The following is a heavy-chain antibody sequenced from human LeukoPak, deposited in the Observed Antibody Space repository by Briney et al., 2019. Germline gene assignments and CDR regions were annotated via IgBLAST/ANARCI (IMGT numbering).Heavy chain of an antibody. CDR3: ARVKGSNWFDP. CDR2: IYNSEST. Sequence: SETLSLTCTVSGVSISIYYWSWIRQPPGQGLEWNGYIYNSESTYYNPSLKSRVTISLDTSKNQFSLRLNSVTAADTAVYYCARVKGSNWFDPWGQGTLVTVSS. J-gene: IGHJ5*02. V-gene: IGHV4-59*01. CDR1: GVSISIYY. D-gene: IGHD6-6*01.